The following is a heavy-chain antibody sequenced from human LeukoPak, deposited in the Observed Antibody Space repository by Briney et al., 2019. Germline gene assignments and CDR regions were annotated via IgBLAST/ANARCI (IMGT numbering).Heavy chain of an antibody. V-gene: IGHV4-34*01. Sequence: KPSETLSLTCAVYGGSFSGYYWSWIRQPPGKGLEWIGEINHSGSTNYNPSLKSRVTISVDTSKNQFSLKLSSVTAADTAVYYCARDSATSGDDAFDIWGQGTMVTVSS. D-gene: IGHD1-26*01. CDR3: ARDSATSGDDAFDI. CDR1: GGSFSGYY. CDR2: INHSGST. J-gene: IGHJ3*02.